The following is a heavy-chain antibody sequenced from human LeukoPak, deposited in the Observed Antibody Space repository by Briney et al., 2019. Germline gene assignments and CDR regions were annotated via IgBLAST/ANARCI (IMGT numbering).Heavy chain of an antibody. J-gene: IGHJ6*02. CDR2: ISSSGSTI. CDR3: ARPQPRGDYYGMDV. Sequence: GGSLRLSCTASGFTFSSFAMSWVRQAPGKGLEWISYISSSGSTIYHADSVKGRFTISRDNAKNSLYLQMNSLRAEDTAVYYCARPQPRGDYYGMDVWGQGTTVTVSS. D-gene: IGHD3-10*01. CDR1: GFTFSSFA. V-gene: IGHV3-48*04.